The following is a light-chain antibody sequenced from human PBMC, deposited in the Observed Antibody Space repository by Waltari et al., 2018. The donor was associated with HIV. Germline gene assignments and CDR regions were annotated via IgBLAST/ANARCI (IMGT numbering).Light chain of an antibody. CDR1: ESVNSE. Sequence: EIVMTQSPVTLSASPGERVTLSCRASESVNSELAWYQQKPGQAPRLLIHGASTRATGIPPRFSGSGSETQFTLTISSLQSEDCAVYYCQQYNNWPPAWTFGRGTRVEI. V-gene: IGKV3-15*01. J-gene: IGKJ1*01. CDR3: QQYNNWPPAWT. CDR2: GAS.